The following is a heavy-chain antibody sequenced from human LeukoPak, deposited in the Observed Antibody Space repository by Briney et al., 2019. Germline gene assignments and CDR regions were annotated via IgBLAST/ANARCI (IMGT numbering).Heavy chain of an antibody. D-gene: IGHD6-19*01. CDR1: GGSISSGSYY. Sequence: SQTLSLTCTVSGGSISSGSYYWSWIRQPAGKGLEWIGRIYTSGSTNYNPSLKSRVTISVDTSKNQFSLKLSSVTAADTAVYNCARNKGTKWLQFDYWGQGTLVTVSS. CDR3: ARNKGTKWLQFDY. V-gene: IGHV4-61*02. J-gene: IGHJ4*02. CDR2: IYTSGST.